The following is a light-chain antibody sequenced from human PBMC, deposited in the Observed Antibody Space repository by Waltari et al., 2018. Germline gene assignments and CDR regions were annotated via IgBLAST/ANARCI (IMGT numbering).Light chain of an antibody. CDR2: DVS. Sequence: QSALTQPASVSGSPGPSITLPRPGTSRDGGGYNLVPWYQPHPGKAPKLMNYDVSNRPSGVSNRFSGSKSGNTASLTISGLQAEDEADYYCSSYTSSSSNWVFGGGTKLTVL. CDR1: SRDGGGYNL. J-gene: IGLJ3*02. CDR3: SSYTSSSSNWV. V-gene: IGLV2-14*01.